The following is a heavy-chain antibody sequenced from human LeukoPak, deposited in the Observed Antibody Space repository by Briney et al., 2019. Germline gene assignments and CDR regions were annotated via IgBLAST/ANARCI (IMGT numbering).Heavy chain of an antibody. CDR1: GFSFSDHN. D-gene: IGHD3-10*01. J-gene: IGHJ4*02. Sequence: GGSLRLSCAVSGFSFSDHNMNWVRQAPGKGLEWVASISSRSNYIYYADSLKGRVTVSRDNARNSLFLQMTSLRAEDTAVYYCARDYLGFGESGFDYWGQGTQVTVSS. CDR3: ARDYLGFGESGFDY. V-gene: IGHV3-21*01. CDR2: ISSRSNYI.